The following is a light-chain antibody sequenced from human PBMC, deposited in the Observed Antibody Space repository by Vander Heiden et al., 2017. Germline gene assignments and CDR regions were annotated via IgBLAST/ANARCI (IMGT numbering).Light chain of an antibody. CDR2: DVS. CDR3: TSYTSSGTLVL. V-gene: IGLV2-14*01. Sequence: QSALPQPASVSGAPGQSITFSCTGTGSDIGGYKYVSWYQQYPGKAPKLMSFDVSDRPSGVSNRFSGSKSGNTASLTISGLQTEDEADYYCTSYTSSGTLVLFGGGTKLTVL. CDR1: GSDIGGYKY. J-gene: IGLJ2*01.